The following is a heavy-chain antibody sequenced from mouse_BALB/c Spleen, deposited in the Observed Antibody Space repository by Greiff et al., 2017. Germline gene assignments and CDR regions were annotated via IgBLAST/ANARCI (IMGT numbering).Heavy chain of an antibody. CDR1: GFTFSSYA. Sequence: DVQLVESGGGLVKPGGSLKLSCAASGFTFSSYAMSWVRQTPEKRLEWVASISSGGSTYYPDSVKGRFTISRDNARNILYLQMSSLRSEDTAMYYCARGEGYYYWYFDVWGAGTTVTVSS. J-gene: IGHJ1*01. V-gene: IGHV5-6-5*01. CDR3: ARGEGYYYWYFDV. CDR2: ISSGGST. D-gene: IGHD2-3*01.